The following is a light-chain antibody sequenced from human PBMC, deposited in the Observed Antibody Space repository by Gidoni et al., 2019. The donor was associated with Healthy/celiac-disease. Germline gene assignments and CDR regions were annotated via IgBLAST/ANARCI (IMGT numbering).Light chain of an antibody. CDR2: AAS. V-gene: IGKV1-16*02. Sequence: DIQMTHSTSSLSAYVGYRVTITCRASQGFSNYLSWFQQKPGKAPKSLIYAASSLQSGVPAKFSGSGSGTDITLTISSLHREDFATYYCQQYNSYRFTFGPGTKVDIK. J-gene: IGKJ3*01. CDR1: QGFSNY. CDR3: QQYNSYRFT.